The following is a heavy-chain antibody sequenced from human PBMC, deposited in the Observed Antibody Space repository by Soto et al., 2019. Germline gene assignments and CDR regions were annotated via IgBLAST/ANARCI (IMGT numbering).Heavy chain of an antibody. CDR3: ARDDGYSYGYGWFDP. Sequence: PSETLSLTCTVSGGSISSGDYYWSWIRQPPGKGLEWIGYIYYSGSTYYNPSLKSRVTISVDTSKNQFSLKLSSVTAADTAVYYCARDDGYSYGYGWFDPWGQGTLVTVSS. V-gene: IGHV4-30-4*01. CDR1: GGSISSGDYY. CDR2: IYYSGST. J-gene: IGHJ5*02. D-gene: IGHD5-18*01.